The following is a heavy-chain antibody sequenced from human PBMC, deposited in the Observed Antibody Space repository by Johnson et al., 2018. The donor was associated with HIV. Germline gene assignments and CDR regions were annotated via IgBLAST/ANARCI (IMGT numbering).Heavy chain of an antibody. CDR3: AKDVLRSFDW. CDR2: ISWNSGSI. V-gene: IGHV3-9*01. CDR1: GFIFDDYA. Sequence: VKLVESGGGLVQPGRSLRLSCAASGFIFDDYAMHWVRQAPGKGLEWVSGISWNSGSIGYADSVKGRFTISRDNSKNTLYLQMNYLRAEDTAVYYCAKDVLRSFDW. D-gene: IGHD3-9*01. J-gene: IGHJ5*01.